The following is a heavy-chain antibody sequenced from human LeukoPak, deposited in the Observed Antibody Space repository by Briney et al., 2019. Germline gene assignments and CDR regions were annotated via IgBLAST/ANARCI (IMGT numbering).Heavy chain of an antibody. V-gene: IGHV3-11*01. J-gene: IGHJ6*02. Sequence: GGSLRLSCAGSGFTFGNHYITWIRQAPGKGLDWISYTDSSGDTIYYADSVKGRFTISKDNAKNSLNLQMSSLRADDTAIYYCARGHYGLDVWGQGTTVTVSS. CDR2: TDSSGDTI. CDR1: GFTFGNHY. CDR3: ARGHYGLDV.